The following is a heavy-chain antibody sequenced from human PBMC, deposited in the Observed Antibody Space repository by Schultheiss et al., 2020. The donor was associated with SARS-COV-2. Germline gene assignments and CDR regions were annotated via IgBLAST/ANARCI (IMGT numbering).Heavy chain of an antibody. D-gene: IGHD3-22*01. V-gene: IGHV3-21*01. Sequence: GGSLRLSFAASGFTFSSYSMNWVRQAPGKGLEWVSSISSSSSYIYYADSVKGRFTISRDNAKNSLYLQMNSLRAEDTAVYYCARDSPTYYYDSSGYYFDYWGQGTLVTVSS. J-gene: IGHJ4*02. CDR2: ISSSSSYI. CDR3: ARDSPTYYYDSSGYYFDY. CDR1: GFTFSSYS.